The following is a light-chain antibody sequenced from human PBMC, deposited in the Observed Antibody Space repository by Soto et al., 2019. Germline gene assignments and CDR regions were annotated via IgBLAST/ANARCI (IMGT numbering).Light chain of an antibody. CDR3: QQRSNWRFT. V-gene: IGKV3-11*01. CDR1: QRVSSF. CDR2: DAS. Sequence: EIVLTQSPATLSLSPGERVTLSCRASQRVSSFLAWYQQKPGQAPRLLMYDASNRATGIPARFSGSGSGTDFTLTISSLEPEDFAVYYCQQRSNWRFTFGPGTIVDIK. J-gene: IGKJ3*01.